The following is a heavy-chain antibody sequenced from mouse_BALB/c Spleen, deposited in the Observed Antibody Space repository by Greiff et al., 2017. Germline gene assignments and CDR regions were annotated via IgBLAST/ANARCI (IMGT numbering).Heavy chain of an antibody. V-gene: IGHV5-6-3*01. CDR1: GFTFSSYG. J-gene: IGHJ3*01. Sequence: EVQVVESGGGLVQPGGSLKLSCAASGFTFSSYGMSWVRQTPDKRLELVATINSNGGSTYYPDSVKGRFTISRDNAKNTLYLQMSSLKSEDTAMYYCAREKGLPGYDYWGQGTLVTVSA. CDR3: AREKGLPGYDY. CDR2: INSNGGST. D-gene: IGHD3-1*01.